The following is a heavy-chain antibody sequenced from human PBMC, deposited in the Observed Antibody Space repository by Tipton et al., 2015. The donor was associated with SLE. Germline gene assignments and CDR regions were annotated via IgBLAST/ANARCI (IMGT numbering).Heavy chain of an antibody. J-gene: IGHJ4*02. CDR1: GFTFSSYA. Sequence: SLRLSCAASGFTFSSYAMHWVRQAPGKGLEWVAVISYDGSNKYYADSVKGRFTISRDNSKNTLYLQMNSLRAEDTAVYYCARATPGDIDYWGQGTLVTVSS. D-gene: IGHD7-27*01. CDR2: ISYDGSNK. V-gene: IGHV3-30-3*01. CDR3: ARATPGDIDY.